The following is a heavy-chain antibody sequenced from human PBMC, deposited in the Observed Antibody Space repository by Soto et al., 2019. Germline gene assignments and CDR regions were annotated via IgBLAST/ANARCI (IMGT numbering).Heavy chain of an antibody. Sequence: EVQLLESGGGLVQPGGSLRLSCATSGFTFNNKAMNWVRQAPGKGLEWASVISGVDNGAYYAESVKGRFTISRDNSKNTVTLQMNSLRAEDTAVYYCAKGRAGHTSGADFWGQGTLVTVSS. CDR3: AKGRAGHTSGADF. CDR1: GFTFNNKA. V-gene: IGHV3-23*01. CDR2: ISGVDNGA. D-gene: IGHD6-19*01. J-gene: IGHJ4*02.